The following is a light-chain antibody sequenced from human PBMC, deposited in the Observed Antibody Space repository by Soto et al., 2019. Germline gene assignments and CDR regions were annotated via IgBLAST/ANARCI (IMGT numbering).Light chain of an antibody. CDR3: QQYNNWPPLP. CDR2: GGS. V-gene: IGKV3-15*01. Sequence: EVVMTQSPATLSVSPGERATLTCRASQRVRTTLAWYQQKPGQAPRLLIYGGSTRATGVPARFSGSGSGTEFTLTISRLQSEDFAVYYCQQYNNWPPLPFGGGTKVEIK. J-gene: IGKJ4*02. CDR1: QRVRTT.